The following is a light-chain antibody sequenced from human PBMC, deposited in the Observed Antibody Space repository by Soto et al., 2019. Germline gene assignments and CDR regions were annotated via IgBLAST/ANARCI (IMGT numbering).Light chain of an antibody. Sequence: QSALTQPPSASGSPGQSVTISCTGTSSDVGGYNFVSWYQHHPGKAPKLMIYEVSKRPSGVPDRFSGSKSGNTASLTVSGLQAEDQADYYCSSSTTSSSYVFGTGTKVTVL. J-gene: IGLJ1*01. CDR2: EVS. V-gene: IGLV2-8*01. CDR1: SSDVGGYNF. CDR3: SSSTTSSSYV.